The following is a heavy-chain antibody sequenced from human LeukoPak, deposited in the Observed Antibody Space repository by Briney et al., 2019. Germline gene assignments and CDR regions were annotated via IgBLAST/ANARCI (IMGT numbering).Heavy chain of an antibody. D-gene: IGHD3-10*01. CDR3: ARDSGDEIFDY. J-gene: IGHJ4*02. Sequence: GGSLRLSCAASGFTVSSNYMSWVRQAPGRGLEWVSVIYSGGSTYYADSVKGRFTISRHNSKNTLYLQMNSLRAEDTAVYYCARDSGDEIFDYWGQGTLVTVSS. V-gene: IGHV3-53*04. CDR2: IYSGGST. CDR1: GFTVSSNY.